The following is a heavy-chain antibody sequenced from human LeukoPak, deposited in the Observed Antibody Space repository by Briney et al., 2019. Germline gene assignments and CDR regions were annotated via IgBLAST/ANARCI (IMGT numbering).Heavy chain of an antibody. CDR1: GFTFSSYG. CDR2: ISYDGSNK. CDR3: ARVRATAAFDI. Sequence: GRSLRLSCAASGFTFSSYGMHWVRQAPGKGLEWVAVISYDGSNKYYADSVKGRFTISRDNSKNTLYLQMNSLRAEDTAVYYCARVRATAAFDIWGQGTMVTVSS. V-gene: IGHV3-30*03. J-gene: IGHJ3*02. D-gene: IGHD1-26*01.